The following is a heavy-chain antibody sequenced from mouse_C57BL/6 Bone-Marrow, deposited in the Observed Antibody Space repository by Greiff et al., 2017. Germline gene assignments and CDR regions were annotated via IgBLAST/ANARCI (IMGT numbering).Heavy chain of an antibody. CDR3: SIYYNSSLDY. D-gene: IGHD2-1*01. Sequence: QVQLQQSGAELVRPGASVTLSCKASGYTFTDYEMHWVKQTPVHGLEWIGAIDPGTGGTAYNQKFKGKAILTADKSSSTAYMELRSLTSEDSAVYYCSIYYNSSLDYWGQGTSVTVSS. J-gene: IGHJ4*01. V-gene: IGHV1-15*01. CDR1: GYTFTDYE. CDR2: IDPGTGGT.